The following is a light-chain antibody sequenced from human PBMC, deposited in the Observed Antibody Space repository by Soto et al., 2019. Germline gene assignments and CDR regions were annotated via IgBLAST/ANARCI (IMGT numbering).Light chain of an antibody. CDR1: SSNIGSNT. CDR3: AAWDDSLNGPV. V-gene: IGLV1-44*01. CDR2: SNS. Sequence: QLVLTQPPSASGTPGQRATISCSGSSSNIGSNTVNWYQQLPGKAPKLLIYSNSQRPSGVPDRFSGSKSGTSASLAISGLQSEDEADYYCAAWDDSLNGPVFGGGTKVTVL. J-gene: IGLJ2*01.